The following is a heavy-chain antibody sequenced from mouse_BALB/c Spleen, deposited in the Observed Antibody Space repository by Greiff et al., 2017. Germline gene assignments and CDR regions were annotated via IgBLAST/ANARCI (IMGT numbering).Heavy chain of an antibody. J-gene: IGHJ4*01. CDR2: INPYNDGT. CDR3: ARGGYDGSSYEGFYAMDY. D-gene: IGHD1-1*01. CDR1: GYTFTSYV. V-gene: IGHV1-14*01. Sequence: VQLQQSGPELVKPGASVKMSCKASGYTFTSYVMHWVKQKPGQGLEWIGYINPYNDGTKYNEKFKGKATLTSDKSSSTAYMELSSLTSEDSAVYYCARGGYDGSSYEGFYAMDYWGQGTSVTVSS.